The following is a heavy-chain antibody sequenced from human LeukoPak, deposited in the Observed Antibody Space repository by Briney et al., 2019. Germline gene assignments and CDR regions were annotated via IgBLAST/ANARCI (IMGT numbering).Heavy chain of an antibody. V-gene: IGHV3-23*01. CDR3: AKHVVVVAANFDY. Sequence: GGSLRLSCVAFELTFSNYAMSWVRQAPGKGLEWVSGISGSGGSTYYADSVKGRFTISRDNSKNTLYLQMNSLRAEDTAVYYCAKHVVVVAANFDYWGQGTLVTVSS. J-gene: IGHJ4*02. CDR2: ISGSGGST. CDR1: ELTFSNYA. D-gene: IGHD2-15*01.